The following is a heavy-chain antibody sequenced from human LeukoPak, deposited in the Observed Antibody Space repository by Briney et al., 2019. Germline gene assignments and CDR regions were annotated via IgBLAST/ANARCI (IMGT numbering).Heavy chain of an antibody. CDR1: GGSFSGHY. J-gene: IGHJ6*02. V-gene: IGHV4-34*01. D-gene: IGHD3-3*01. CDR3: ARKIPYYDFWSGYSSGMDI. Sequence: PSETLSLTCAVYGGSFSGHYWSWIRQPPGKGLEWIGEINHSGSTNYNPSLKSRVTISVDTSKNQFSLKLSSVTAADTAVYYCARKIPYYDFWSGYSSGMDIWGQGTTVTVSS. CDR2: INHSGST.